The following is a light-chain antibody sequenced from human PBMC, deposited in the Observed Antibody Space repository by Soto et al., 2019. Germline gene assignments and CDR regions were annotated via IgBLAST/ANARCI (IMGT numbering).Light chain of an antibody. J-gene: IGKJ1*01. Sequence: EIVLTQSPGTLSLSRGERATLSCRASQSVSSSYLAWYQQKPGQAPRLLIYGASNRATGIPDRFSGSGSGTDFTLTISSLEPADFAVYYCQQYGSSGTFGQGTKVDIK. CDR1: QSVSSSY. CDR3: QQYGSSGT. V-gene: IGKV3-20*01. CDR2: GAS.